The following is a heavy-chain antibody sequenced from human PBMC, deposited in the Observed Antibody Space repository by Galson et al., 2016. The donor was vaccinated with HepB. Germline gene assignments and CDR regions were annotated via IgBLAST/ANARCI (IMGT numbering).Heavy chain of an antibody. D-gene: IGHD5-18*01. Sequence: SLRLSCAASGFTFNSYWMTWVRQAPGKGLEWVANIKHDETKKNYVDSVMGRFSVSRDNARNSLYLQMNSLRAEDTAVYFCAIAFSYGRWQHGGYFYYYYMGVWGNGTTVTVSS. CDR1: GFTFNSYW. CDR3: AIAFSYGRWQHGGYFYYYYMGV. J-gene: IGHJ6*03. V-gene: IGHV3-7*01. CDR2: IKHDETKK.